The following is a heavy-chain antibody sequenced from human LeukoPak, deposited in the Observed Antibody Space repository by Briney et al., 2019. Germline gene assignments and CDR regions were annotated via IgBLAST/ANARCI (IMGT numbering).Heavy chain of an antibody. J-gene: IGHJ4*02. D-gene: IGHD3-22*01. Sequence: SETLPLTCSISGDSINSGGYYWNWIRQPPGKGLEWLGYIHSGGNAYFNPSVEGRSSISLDKSQNQFFLRLTSVTAADTAVYFCARDHYDSRGDYVVEYWGQGTLVTVSS. CDR2: IHSGGNA. CDR1: GDSINSGGYY. V-gene: IGHV4-31*03. CDR3: ARDHYDSRGDYVVEY.